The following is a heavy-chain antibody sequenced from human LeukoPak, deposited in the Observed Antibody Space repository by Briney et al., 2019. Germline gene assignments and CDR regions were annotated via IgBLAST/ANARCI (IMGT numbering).Heavy chain of an antibody. CDR1: GGSISSYY. D-gene: IGHD2-2*01. Sequence: SETLSLTCTVSGGSISSYYWSWIRQPPGKGLEWTGYIYYSGSTNYNPSLKSRVTISVDTSKNQFSLKLSSVTAADTAVYYCARRCSSTSCYDAFDIWGQGTMVTVSS. V-gene: IGHV4-59*08. CDR2: IYYSGST. CDR3: ARRCSSTSCYDAFDI. J-gene: IGHJ3*02.